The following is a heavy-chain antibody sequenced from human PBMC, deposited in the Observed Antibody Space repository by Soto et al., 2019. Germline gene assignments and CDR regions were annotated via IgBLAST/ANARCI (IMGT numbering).Heavy chain of an antibody. CDR2: IRSKTYGGTK. J-gene: IGHJ6*02. D-gene: IGHD3-22*01. CDR3: TRLDYFENSGSYSGMDV. Sequence: GGSLRLSCTASGFTFGEYWMPWVRQAPGKGLGWVGFIRSKTYGGTKEHDASVKGRFAISRDDSRANAYLQMNSLKTEDTAVYYCTRLDYFENSGSYSGMDVWGRGTTVTVSS. V-gene: IGHV3-49*04. CDR1: GFTFGEYW.